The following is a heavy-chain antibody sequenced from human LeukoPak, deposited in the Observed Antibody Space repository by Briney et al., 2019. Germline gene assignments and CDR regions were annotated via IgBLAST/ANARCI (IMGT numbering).Heavy chain of an antibody. Sequence: ASVKVSCKASGYTFTNYYMHWVRQAPGQGLEWMGWINPNSGGTKYAQKFQGRVTMTRDTSISTAYMELSGLRSDDTAVFYCARDYYDSSGYGSFDYWGQGTLVTVSS. CDR1: GYTFTNYY. V-gene: IGHV1-2*02. CDR3: ARDYYDSSGYGSFDY. CDR2: INPNSGGT. J-gene: IGHJ4*02. D-gene: IGHD3-22*01.